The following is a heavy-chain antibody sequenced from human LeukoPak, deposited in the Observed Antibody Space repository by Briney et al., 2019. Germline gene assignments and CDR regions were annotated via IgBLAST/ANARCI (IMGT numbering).Heavy chain of an antibody. CDR2: MNPNSGNT. Sequence: ASVKVSCKASGYTFTSYDINWVRQATGQGLEWMGWMNPNSGNTGYVEKFQGRVTMTRNTSISTAYMELSSLRSEDTAVYYCATTTAYSRHDYWGQGTLVTVSS. V-gene: IGHV1-8*01. CDR3: ATTTAYSRHDY. J-gene: IGHJ4*02. CDR1: GYTFTSYD. D-gene: IGHD4-17*01.